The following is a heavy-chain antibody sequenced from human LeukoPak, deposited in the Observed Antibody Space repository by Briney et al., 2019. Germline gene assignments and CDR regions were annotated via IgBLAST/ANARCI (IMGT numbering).Heavy chain of an antibody. J-gene: IGHJ4*02. D-gene: IGHD1-26*01. CDR3: ATGISGSYIFDY. CDR2: FDPEDGET. V-gene: IGHV1-24*01. CDR1: GYTLTELS. Sequence: ASVKVPCKVSGYTLTELSMHWVRQAPGKGLEWMGGFDPEDGETIYAQKFQGRVTMTEDTSTDTAYMELSSLRSEDTAVYYCATGISGSYIFDYWGQGTLVTVSS.